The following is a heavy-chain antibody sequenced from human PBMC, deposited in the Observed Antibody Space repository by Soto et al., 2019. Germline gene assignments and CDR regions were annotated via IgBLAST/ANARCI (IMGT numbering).Heavy chain of an antibody. J-gene: IGHJ6*02. CDR3: ARGSEYYYGSGSYYNVDYYYYGMDV. CDR2: MNPNSGNT. D-gene: IGHD3-10*01. V-gene: IGHV1-8*01. Sequence: QVQLVQSGAAVKKPGASVKVSCKASGYTFTSYDITWVRQATGQGLEWMGWMNPNSGNTGYAQKFQGRVTMTRNTAKSTAYMELSSLRSEDTAVYYCARGSEYYYGSGSYYNVDYYYYGMDVWGQGTTVTVAS. CDR1: GYTFTSYD.